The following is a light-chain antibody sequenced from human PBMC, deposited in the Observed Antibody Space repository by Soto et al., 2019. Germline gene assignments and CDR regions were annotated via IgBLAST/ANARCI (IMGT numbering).Light chain of an antibody. J-gene: IGKJ2*01. CDR1: QSVSSSY. CDR3: HQYGSTPPYT. CDR2: GAS. Sequence: EIVLTQSPGTLSLSPGERATLSCRASQSVSSSYLAWYQQKPGQAPRLLIYGASSRATGIPDRFSGSGYGTDLSLTISRLEPEYFAVHYCHQYGSTPPYTFGYGTKLEIK. V-gene: IGKV3-20*01.